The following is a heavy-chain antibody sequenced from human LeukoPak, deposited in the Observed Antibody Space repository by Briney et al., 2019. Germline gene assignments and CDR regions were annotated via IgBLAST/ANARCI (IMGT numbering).Heavy chain of an antibody. Sequence: QAGGSLRLSCAASGFTFSSYGMHWVRQAPGKGLEWVAVISYDGSNKYYADSVKGRFTISRDSSKNTLYLQMNSLRAEDTAVYYCAISKEGVGGFDYWGQGTLVTVSS. CDR1: GFTFSSYG. CDR3: AISKEGVGGFDY. V-gene: IGHV3-30*03. D-gene: IGHD2/OR15-2a*01. CDR2: ISYDGSNK. J-gene: IGHJ4*02.